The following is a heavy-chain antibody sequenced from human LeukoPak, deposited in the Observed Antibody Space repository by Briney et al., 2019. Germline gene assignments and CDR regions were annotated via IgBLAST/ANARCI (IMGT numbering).Heavy chain of an antibody. CDR1: GFTFSSYW. CDR3: AKDPWDAYTMDY. D-gene: IGHD3-16*01. J-gene: IGHJ4*02. V-gene: IGHV3-23*01. CDR2: ISGSGGST. Sequence: PGGSLRLSCAASGFTFSSYWMHWVRQAPGKGLVWVSAISGSGGSTYYADSVKGRFTISRDNSKNTLYLQMNSLRAEDTAVYYCAKDPWDAYTMDYWGQGTLVTVSS.